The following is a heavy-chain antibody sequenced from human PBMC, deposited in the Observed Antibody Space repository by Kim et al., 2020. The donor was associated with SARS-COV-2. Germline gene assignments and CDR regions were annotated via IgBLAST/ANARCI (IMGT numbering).Heavy chain of an antibody. CDR1: GGSISSSSYY. CDR3: ARHEMVVAATLAWFDP. J-gene: IGHJ5*02. D-gene: IGHD2-15*01. CDR2: IYYSGST. V-gene: IGHV4-39*01. Sequence: SETLSLTCTVSGGSISSSSYYWGWIRQPPGKGLEWIGSIYYSGSTYYNPSLKSRVTISVDTSKNQFSLKLSSVTAADTAVYYCARHEMVVAATLAWFDPWGQGTLVTVSS.